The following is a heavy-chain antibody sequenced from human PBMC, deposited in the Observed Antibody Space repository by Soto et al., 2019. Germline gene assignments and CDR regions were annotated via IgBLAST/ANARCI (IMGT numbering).Heavy chain of an antibody. CDR1: GFTFSSYD. J-gene: IGHJ6*02. Sequence: EVQLVESGGGLVQPGGSLRLSCAASGFTFSSYDMHWVRQATGKGLEWVSAIGTAGDTYYPGSVKGRFTISRENAKNSLYLQMNSLRAGDTAVYYCARSWGGLRFLHYYGMDVWGQGTTVTVSS. V-gene: IGHV3-13*01. D-gene: IGHD3-3*01. CDR2: IGTAGDT. CDR3: ARSWGGLRFLHYYGMDV.